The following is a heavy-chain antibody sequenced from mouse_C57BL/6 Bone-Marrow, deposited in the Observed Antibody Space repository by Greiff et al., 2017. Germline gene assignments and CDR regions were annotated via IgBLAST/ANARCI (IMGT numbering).Heavy chain of an antibody. CDR2: INPSTGGT. D-gene: IGHD2-2*01. CDR3: ASLWLRRGYYYAMDY. V-gene: IGHV1-42*01. CDR1: GYSFTGYY. Sequence: VQLQQSGPELVKPGASVKISCKASGYSFTGYYMNWVKQSPDKSLEWIGEINPSTGGTTYNQKFKAKATLTVDKSSSTAYMQLKSLTSEDSAVYYCASLWLRRGYYYAMDYWGQGTSVTVSS. J-gene: IGHJ4*01.